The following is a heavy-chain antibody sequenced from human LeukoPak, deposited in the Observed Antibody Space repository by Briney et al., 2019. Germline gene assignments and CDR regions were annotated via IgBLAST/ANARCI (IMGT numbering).Heavy chain of an antibody. CDR3: ARGWWYFHQ. J-gene: IGHJ1*01. V-gene: IGHV4-59*07. CDR2: IYYSGST. CDR1: GGSISRYY. D-gene: IGHD2-15*01. Sequence: PSDTLSLPCTVSGGSISRYYGSWTRQPPGKGLEWIGYIYYSGSTNYDPSLKSRVTILLDTPKNQFSLKLSSVTAADTAVYFCARGWWYFHQWGQGTLVTVSS.